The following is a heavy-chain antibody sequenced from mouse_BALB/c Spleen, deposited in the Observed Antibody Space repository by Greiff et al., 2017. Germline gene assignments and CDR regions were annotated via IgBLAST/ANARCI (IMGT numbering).Heavy chain of an antibody. CDR1: GYTFTDYY. CDR2: VNPYNGGT. CDR3: ARSEDYGRGYFAY. J-gene: IGHJ2*01. Sequence: DVQLQESGPELVQPGASVKMSCKASGYTFTDYYMDWVKQSHGESFEWIGRVNPYNGGTSYNQKFKGKATLTVDTSSSTAYVELNSLTSEDSAVYYCARSEDYGRGYFAYWGQGTTLTVSS. D-gene: IGHD2-4*01. V-gene: IGHV1-19*01.